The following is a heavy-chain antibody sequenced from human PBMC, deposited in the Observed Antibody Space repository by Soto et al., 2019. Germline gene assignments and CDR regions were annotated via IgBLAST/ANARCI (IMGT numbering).Heavy chain of an antibody. V-gene: IGHV1-3*01. CDR2: IYAGNGDT. D-gene: IGHD3-9*01. CDR1: GYSFTSYA. Sequence: QVQLVQSGAEVKNPGASMKVSCKASGYSFTSYAIHWVRQAPGQRLEWMGWIYAGNGDTEYSQKFQGRVTITRDTSASTTYIELSSLRSEDTAVYYCARNVPRTGYYNHWGQGTLVTVSS. CDR3: ARNVPRTGYYNH. J-gene: IGHJ5*02.